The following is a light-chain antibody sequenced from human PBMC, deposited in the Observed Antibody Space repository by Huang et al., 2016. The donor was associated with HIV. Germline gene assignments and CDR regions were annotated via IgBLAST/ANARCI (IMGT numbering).Light chain of an antibody. CDR1: QSVNSK. Sequence: EIVMTQSPATLSLSPGERATLSCRASQSVNSKLAWYHQKPGQAPRLRIYGASTRATGVPGRFSGSGSETEFTLTISSLQSEDFAVYYCQQYSKWPPNTFGQGTKLESK. J-gene: IGKJ2*01. CDR2: GAS. CDR3: QQYSKWPPNT. V-gene: IGKV3-15*01.